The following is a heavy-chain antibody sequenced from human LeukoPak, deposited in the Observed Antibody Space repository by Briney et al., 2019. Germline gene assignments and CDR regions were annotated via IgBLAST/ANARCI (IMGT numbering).Heavy chain of an antibody. CDR2: IYYSGST. D-gene: IGHD3-10*01. Sequence: PSQTLSLTCTVSGGSISSGGYYWSWIRQHPGKGLEWIGYIYYSGSTYYNPSLKSRVTMSVDTSKNQFSLKLSSVTAADTAVYYCVVSLTWFGDGRGYFDYWGQGTLVTVSS. CDR1: GGSISSGGYY. J-gene: IGHJ4*02. V-gene: IGHV4-31*03. CDR3: VVSLTWFGDGRGYFDY.